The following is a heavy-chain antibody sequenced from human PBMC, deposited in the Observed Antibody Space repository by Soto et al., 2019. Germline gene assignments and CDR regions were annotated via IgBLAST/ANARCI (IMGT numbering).Heavy chain of an antibody. V-gene: IGHV4-39*01. J-gene: IGHJ3*02. D-gene: IGHD3-3*01. CDR2: IYYSGST. CDR1: GGSISSSSYY. CDR3: ARHRREWLPEYAFDI. Sequence: SETLSLTCTVSGGSISSSSYYWGWIRQPPGKGLEWIGSIYYSGSTYYNPSLKSRVTISVDTSKNQFSLKLSSVTAADTAVYYCARHRREWLPEYAFDIWGKGQWSPSPQ.